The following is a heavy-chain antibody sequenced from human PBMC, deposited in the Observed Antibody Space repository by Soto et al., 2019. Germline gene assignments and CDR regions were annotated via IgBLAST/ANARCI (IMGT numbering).Heavy chain of an antibody. D-gene: IGHD2-15*01. V-gene: IGHV3-33*01. CDR3: AREVGYCSGGSCLGYYGMDV. CDR2: IWYDGSNK. Sequence: GGSLRLSCAASGFTFSSYGMHWVRQAPGKGLEWVAVIWYDGSNKYYADSVKGRFTISRDNSKNTLYLQMNSLRAEDAAVYYCAREVGYCSGGSCLGYYGMDVWGQGTTVTVSS. CDR1: GFTFSSYG. J-gene: IGHJ6*02.